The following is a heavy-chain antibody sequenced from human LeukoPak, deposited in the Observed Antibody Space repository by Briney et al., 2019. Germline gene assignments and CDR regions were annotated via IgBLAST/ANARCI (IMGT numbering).Heavy chain of an antibody. CDR3: AKDIDRLQNDFWSGSDY. V-gene: IGHV3-43*01. J-gene: IGHJ4*02. CDR2: ISWDGGST. Sequence: GGSLRLSCAASGFTFDDYTMHWARQAPGKGLEWVSVISWDGGSTYYADSVKGRFTISRDNSKNSLYLQMNSLRTEDTALYYCAKDIDRLQNDFWSGSDYWGQGTRVTVSS. CDR1: GFTFDDYT. D-gene: IGHD3-3*01.